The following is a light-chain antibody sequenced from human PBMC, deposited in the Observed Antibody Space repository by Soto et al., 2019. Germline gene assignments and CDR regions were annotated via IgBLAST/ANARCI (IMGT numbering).Light chain of an antibody. CDR1: QFVSSR. V-gene: IGKV3-15*01. CDR2: DTS. Sequence: DIVVTQSPATLSASPGERVTLSCRASQFVSSRLVWYQRRPGQVPRLLIYDTSTRAPGISARFSGSGSGTEFTLTISSLQSEDFAVYYCQEYIQWPPGMFGPGTKVDIK. J-gene: IGKJ1*01. CDR3: QEYIQWPPGM.